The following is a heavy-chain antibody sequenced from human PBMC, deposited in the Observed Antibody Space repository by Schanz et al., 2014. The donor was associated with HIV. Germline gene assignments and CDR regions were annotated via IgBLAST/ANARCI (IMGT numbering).Heavy chain of an antibody. CDR3: ARDRVSGSSSSSWFDP. CDR1: GFAFSNYG. Sequence: VQLVESGGGVVQPGRSLRLSCAASGFAFSNYGMHWVRQAPGKGLEWVSAISGSGGSTYYADSVKGRFTISRDNSKNSLYLQIISLTAEDTAMYYCARDRVSGSSSSSWFDPWGQGTLVTVSS. D-gene: IGHD6-6*01. CDR2: ISGSGGST. J-gene: IGHJ5*02. V-gene: IGHV3-23*04.